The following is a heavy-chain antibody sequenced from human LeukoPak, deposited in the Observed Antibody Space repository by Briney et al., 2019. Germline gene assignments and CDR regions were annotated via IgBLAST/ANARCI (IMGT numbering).Heavy chain of an antibody. CDR2: INPSGGST. CDR3: ARDGQWLPHHNGKNWFDP. V-gene: IGHV1-46*01. Sequence: ASVKVSCKASGYTFTSYYMHWVRQAPGQGLEWMGIINPSGGSTSYAQKFQGRVTMTRDMSTSTVYMELSSLRSEDTAVYYCARDGQWLPHHNGKNWFDPWGQGTLVTVSS. CDR1: GYTFTSYY. J-gene: IGHJ5*02. D-gene: IGHD6-19*01.